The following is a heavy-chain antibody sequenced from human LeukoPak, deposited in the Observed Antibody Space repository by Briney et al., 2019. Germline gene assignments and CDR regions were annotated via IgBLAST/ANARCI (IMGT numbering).Heavy chain of an antibody. J-gene: IGHJ4*02. CDR1: VYTFTGYY. CDR3: ARSTSSGYYHYFDY. CDR2: INPNSGGT. V-gene: IGHV1-2*02. Sequence: SVKVSCKASVYTFTGYYMHWVRQAPGQGLEWMGWINPNSGGTNYAQKFQGRVTMTRDTSISTAYMELSRLRSDDTAVYYCARSTSSGYYHYFDYWGQGTLVTVSS. D-gene: IGHD3-22*01.